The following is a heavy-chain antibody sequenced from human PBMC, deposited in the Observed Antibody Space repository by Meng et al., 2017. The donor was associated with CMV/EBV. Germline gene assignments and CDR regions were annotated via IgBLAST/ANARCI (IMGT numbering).Heavy chain of an antibody. D-gene: IGHD1-26*01. CDR1: GFDFSSYV. V-gene: IGHV3-30*10. Sequence: ASGFDFSSYVMHWVRQSPGKGLGWVAVISYDGSNKCYTDSVKGRFTISRDNSKNTLYLQMHSLRAEDTAVYYCARSTSGSYYEFDYWGQGTLVTVSS. CDR2: ISYDGSNK. J-gene: IGHJ4*02. CDR3: ARSTSGSYYEFDY.